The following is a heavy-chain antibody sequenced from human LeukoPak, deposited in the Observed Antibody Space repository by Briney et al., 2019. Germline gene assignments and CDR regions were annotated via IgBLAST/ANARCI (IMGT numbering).Heavy chain of an antibody. CDR2: IIPIFGTA. D-gene: IGHD3-22*01. J-gene: IGHJ4*02. CDR1: GGTFSSYA. CDR3: AREYDSSGYYGPLGWNY. V-gene: IGHV1-69*13. Sequence: VKVSCKASGGTFSSYAISWVRPAPGQGLEWVGRIIPIFGTANYAQKFQGRVTITTDESTSTAYMELSSLRSEDTAVYYCAREYDSSGYYGPLGWNYRGQGTLVTVSS.